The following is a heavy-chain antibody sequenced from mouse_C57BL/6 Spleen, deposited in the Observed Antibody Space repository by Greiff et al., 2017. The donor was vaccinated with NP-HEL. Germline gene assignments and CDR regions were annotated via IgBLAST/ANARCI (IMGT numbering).Heavy chain of an antibody. J-gene: IGHJ2*01. CDR3: ARLIYYYGSSFDY. CDR2: INPYNGGT. Sequence: VQLKESGPVLVKPGASVKMSCKASGYTFTDYYMNWVKQSHGKSLEWIGVINPYNGGTSYNQKFKGKATLTVDKSSSTAYMELNSLTSEDSAVYYCARLIYYYGSSFDYWGQGTTLTVSS. V-gene: IGHV1-19*01. D-gene: IGHD1-1*01. CDR1: GYTFTDYY.